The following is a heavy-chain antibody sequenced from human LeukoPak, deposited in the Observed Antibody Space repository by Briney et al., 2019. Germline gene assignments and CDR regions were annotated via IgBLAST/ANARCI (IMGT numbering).Heavy chain of an antibody. CDR2: ISSSGGTM. J-gene: IGHJ4*02. CDR3: ARSSFWGYYYEGFDY. Sequence: GGSLRLSCEASGFTVSSFEINWVRQAPGKGLEWVSYISSSGGTMDYADSVKGRFTISRDNSKNTLYLQMNSLRAEDTAVYYCARSSFWGYYYEGFDYWGQGTLVTVSS. V-gene: IGHV3-48*03. D-gene: IGHD3-22*01. CDR1: GFTVSSFE.